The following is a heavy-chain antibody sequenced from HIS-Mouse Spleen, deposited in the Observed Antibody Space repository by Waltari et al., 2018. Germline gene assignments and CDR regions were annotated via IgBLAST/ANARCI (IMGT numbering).Heavy chain of an antibody. CDR3: AKDKHHAFDY. V-gene: IGHV3-30*18. CDR1: GFTFSSYG. CDR2: ISYDESNK. Sequence: QVQLVESGGGVVQPGRSLRLSCAASGFTFSSYGMHWVRQAPGKGLEWVEVISYDESNKYYADSVEGRFTISRDNSKNTLYLQMNSLRAEDTAVYYCAKDKHHAFDYWGQGTLVTVSS. J-gene: IGHJ4*02.